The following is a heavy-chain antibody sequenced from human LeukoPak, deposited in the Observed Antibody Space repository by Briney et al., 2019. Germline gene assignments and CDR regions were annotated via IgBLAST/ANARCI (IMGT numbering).Heavy chain of an antibody. CDR2: INHSGST. V-gene: IGHV4-34*01. Sequence: PSETLSLTCTVSGGSISSYYWSWIRQPPGRGLEWIGEINHSGSTNYNPSLKSRVTISVDTSKNQFSLKLSSVTAADTAVYYCARVGKQWLLLRGWFDPWGQGTLVTVSS. CDR1: GGSISSYY. CDR3: ARVGKQWLLLRGWFDP. J-gene: IGHJ5*02. D-gene: IGHD6-19*01.